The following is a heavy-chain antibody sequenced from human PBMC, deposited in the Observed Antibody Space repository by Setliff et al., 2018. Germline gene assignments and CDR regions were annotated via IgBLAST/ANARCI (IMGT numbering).Heavy chain of an antibody. CDR3: ARDRRIAGARHAFDI. CDR2: IYYSGNT. V-gene: IGHV4-38-2*02. CDR1: VYSISRDCH. J-gene: IGHJ3*02. D-gene: IGHD1-26*01. Sequence: KASETLSLTCAVSVYSISRDCHWGWIRQPPGKGLEWIGSIYYSGNTYYNASLKGRVTISGDTSKNQFSLKLTAVTAADTAVYYCARDRRIAGARHAFDIWGQGTMVTVSS.